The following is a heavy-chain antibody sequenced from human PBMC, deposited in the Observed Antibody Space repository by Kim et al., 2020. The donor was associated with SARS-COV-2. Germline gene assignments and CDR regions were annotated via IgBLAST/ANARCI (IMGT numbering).Heavy chain of an antibody. D-gene: IGHD3-10*01. J-gene: IGHJ4*02. CDR3: ARDRLLLWFGESPVYFDY. CDR2: ISSSGSTI. Sequence: GGSLRLSCAASGFTFSDYYMSWIRQAPGKGLEWVSYISSSGSTIYYADSVKGRFTISRDNAKNSLYLQMNSLRAEDTAVYYCARDRLLLWFGESPVYFDYWGQGTLVTVSS. CDR1: GFTFSDYY. V-gene: IGHV3-11*04.